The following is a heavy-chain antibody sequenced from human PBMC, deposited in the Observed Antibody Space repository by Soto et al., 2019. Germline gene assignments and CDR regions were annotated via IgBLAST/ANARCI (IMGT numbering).Heavy chain of an antibody. D-gene: IGHD6-13*01. V-gene: IGHV3-11*01. CDR2: ISGDGGST. CDR3: AKLVTIAAAGTVDY. CDR1: GFTFRDYY. Sequence: LRLSCAASGFTFRDYYMTWIRQAPGKGLEWVSYISGDGGSTSYADSVKGRFTISRDNARSSLFLQMNSLRAEDTAFYYCAKLVTIAAAGTVDYWDLGTLVTVSS. J-gene: IGHJ4*02.